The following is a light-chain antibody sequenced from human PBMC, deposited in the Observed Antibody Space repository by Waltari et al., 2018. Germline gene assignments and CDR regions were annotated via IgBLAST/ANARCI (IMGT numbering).Light chain of an antibody. CDR2: KDT. V-gene: IGLV3-27*01. CDR3: HAAAGNIWF. Sequence: SYELTQPFSVSVSPGQTATIPCSGDVLAAKYVRWFQQKPGQAPILILYKDTDRASGIPERFSGSSSGSSVTLTITGALPEDEADYYCHAAAGNIWFFGGGTKLTVL. CDR1: VLAAKY. J-gene: IGLJ3*02.